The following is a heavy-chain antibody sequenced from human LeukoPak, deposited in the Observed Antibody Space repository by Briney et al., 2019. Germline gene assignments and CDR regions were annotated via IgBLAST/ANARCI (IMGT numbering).Heavy chain of an antibody. Sequence: PGRSLRLSCAASGFTFSSYGMHWVRQAPGKGLEWVAVIWYDGSNKYYADSVKGRFTISRDNYKNTLYLQMNSLRAEDTAVYYCATVSAYSYGSVDFDYWGQGTLVTVSS. CDR3: ATVSAYSYGSVDFDY. D-gene: IGHD5-18*01. CDR1: GFTFSSYG. V-gene: IGHV3-33*01. J-gene: IGHJ4*02. CDR2: IWYDGSNK.